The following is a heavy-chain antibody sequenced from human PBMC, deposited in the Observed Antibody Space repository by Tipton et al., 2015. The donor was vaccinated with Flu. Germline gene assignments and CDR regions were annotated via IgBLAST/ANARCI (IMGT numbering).Heavy chain of an antibody. CDR1: GFTFDDYA. Sequence: SLRLSCAASGFTFDDYAMHWVRQAPGKGLEWVSGLSWNSGSIGYADSVKGRFTISRDNAKNSLYLQMNSLRAEDTALYYCAKDTGSSSWSYFDYWGQGTLVTVSS. V-gene: IGHV3-9*01. D-gene: IGHD6-13*01. CDR3: AKDTGSSSWSYFDY. J-gene: IGHJ4*02. CDR2: LSWNSGSI.